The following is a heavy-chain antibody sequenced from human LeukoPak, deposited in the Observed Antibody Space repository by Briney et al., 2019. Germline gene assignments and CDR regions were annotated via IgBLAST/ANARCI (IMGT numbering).Heavy chain of an antibody. J-gene: IGHJ4*02. D-gene: IGHD3-9*01. CDR2: ISGSGGST. Sequence: GGSLRLSCAASAFTFSSYGMHWVRQAPGKGLEWVSAISGSGGSTYYADSVKGRFTISRDNSKNTLYLQMNSLRAEDTAVYYCANLDYDILTGPLDYWGQGTLVTVSS. CDR3: ANLDYDILTGPLDY. CDR1: AFTFSSYG. V-gene: IGHV3-23*01.